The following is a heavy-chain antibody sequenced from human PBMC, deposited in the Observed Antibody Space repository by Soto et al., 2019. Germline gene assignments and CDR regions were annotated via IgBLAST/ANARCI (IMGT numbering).Heavy chain of an antibody. V-gene: IGHV1-69*10. J-gene: IGHJ6*02. CDR1: GDNFKKNV. D-gene: IGHD3-10*01. CDR2: TIPALGKT. CDR3: ARGPFRPSAMDV. Sequence: ASVKVSCKTSGDNFKKNVFTWVRQAPGQGLEWMGGTIPALGKTHCIEKFQGRVTITVDDATRTVYMEVRDLTSEDTAIYYCARGPFRPSAMDVWGQGTTVTVSS.